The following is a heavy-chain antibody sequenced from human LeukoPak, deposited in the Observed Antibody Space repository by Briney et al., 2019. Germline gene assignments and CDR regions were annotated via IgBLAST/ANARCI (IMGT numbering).Heavy chain of an antibody. CDR1: GGSISSYY. CDR2: IYYSGST. D-gene: IGHD6-19*01. V-gene: IGHV4-59*01. J-gene: IGHJ3*02. Sequence: SETLSLTCTVSGGSISSYYWSWIRQPPGKGLEWLGYIYYSGSTNYNPSLKSRVTISVDTSKNQFSLKLSSVTAADTAVYYCARGIAVAGPKAFDIWGQGTMVTVSS. CDR3: ARGIAVAGPKAFDI.